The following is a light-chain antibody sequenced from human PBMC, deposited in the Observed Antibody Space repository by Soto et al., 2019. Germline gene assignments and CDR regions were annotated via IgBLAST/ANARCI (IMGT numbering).Light chain of an antibody. CDR1: TSNIGAGYD. V-gene: IGLV1-40*01. CDR2: ENT. CDR3: HSYDSSLRGWV. Sequence: QSVLTQPPSVSGAPGQRVTISCSGTTSNIGAGYDVHWYQQPPGIAPRLLVYENTNRPSGVPDRFSGSKSGASASLAITGLQADDEADYYCHSYDSSLRGWVFGGGTKVTVL. J-gene: IGLJ3*02.